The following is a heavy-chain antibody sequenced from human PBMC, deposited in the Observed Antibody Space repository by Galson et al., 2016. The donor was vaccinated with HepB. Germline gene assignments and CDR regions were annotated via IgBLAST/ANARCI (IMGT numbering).Heavy chain of an antibody. CDR2: ISGSGGTT. J-gene: IGHJ1*01. CDR1: GFTFSNFG. V-gene: IGHV3-23*01. CDR3: ARDGVRWSPVEYFHY. Sequence: SLRLSCAASGFTFSNFGMSWVRQVPGKGLEWVSLISGSGGTTSYADSVEGRFTVSRDNSKNTVYLHMNNLRAEDTAIYYCARDGVRWSPVEYFHYWGQGTLVTVSP. D-gene: IGHD3-3*01.